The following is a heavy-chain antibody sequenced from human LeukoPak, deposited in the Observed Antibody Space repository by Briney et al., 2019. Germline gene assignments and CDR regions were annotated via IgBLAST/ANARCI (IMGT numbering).Heavy chain of an antibody. CDR2: IYYSGST. Sequence: PSETLSLTCTVSGGSISSYYWSWIRQPPGKGREGIGYIYYSGSTNYNPSLKSRVTISVDTSKNQFSLKLSSVTAADTAVYYCARLVGARHVDYWGQGTLVTVSS. J-gene: IGHJ4*02. V-gene: IGHV4-59*01. D-gene: IGHD1-26*01. CDR1: GGSISSYY. CDR3: ARLVGARHVDY.